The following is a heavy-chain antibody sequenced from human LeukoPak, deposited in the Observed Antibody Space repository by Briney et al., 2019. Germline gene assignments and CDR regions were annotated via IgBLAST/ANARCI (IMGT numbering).Heavy chain of an antibody. J-gene: IGHJ4*02. Sequence: GGSLRLSCAASGFPFSEYGMYWVRQAPGKGLEWLVVISHDGNNKYYAESVKGRIAISRDNSMNTLYLQMNSLRAEDTAVYYCAKVRWGSDNALDSWGQGTLVTGSS. D-gene: IGHD3-16*01. CDR3: AKVRWGSDNALDS. CDR2: ISHDGNNK. V-gene: IGHV3-30*18. CDR1: GFPFSEYG.